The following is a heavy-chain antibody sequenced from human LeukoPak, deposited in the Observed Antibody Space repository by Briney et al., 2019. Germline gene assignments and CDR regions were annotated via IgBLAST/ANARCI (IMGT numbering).Heavy chain of an antibody. Sequence: SETLSLTCTVSGGSISSYYWSWIRQPPGKGLEWIGYIYYSGSTDYNPSLKSRVTISVDTSKNQFSLKLSSVTAADTAVYYCARDTDGMDVWGQGTTVTVSS. V-gene: IGHV4-59*01. J-gene: IGHJ6*02. CDR2: IYYSGST. CDR1: GGSISSYY. CDR3: ARDTDGMDV.